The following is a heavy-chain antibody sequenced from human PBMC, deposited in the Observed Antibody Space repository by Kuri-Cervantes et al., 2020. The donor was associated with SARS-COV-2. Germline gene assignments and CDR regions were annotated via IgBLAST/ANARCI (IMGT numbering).Heavy chain of an antibody. CDR2: IKQDGSEK. D-gene: IGHD3-22*01. V-gene: IGHV3-7*03. CDR1: GFTFSDYY. CDR3: TTDETEPETTMIVSVDAFDI. Sequence: GGSLRLSCAASGFTFSDYYMSWIRQALGKGLEWVANIKQDGSEKYYVDSVKGRFTISRDNAKNSLYLQMNSLKTEDTAVYYCTTDETEPETTMIVSVDAFDIWGQGTMVTV. J-gene: IGHJ3*02.